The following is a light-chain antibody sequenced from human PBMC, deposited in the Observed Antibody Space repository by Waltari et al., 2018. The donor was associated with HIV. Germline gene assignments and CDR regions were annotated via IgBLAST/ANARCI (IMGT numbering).Light chain of an antibody. V-gene: IGLV1-51*02. Sequence: QSVLTQPPSVSAAPGQKVTISCSGSTSNIGENFVSWSQQPPGTAPPPLIYEIHPRPAGTPDRFSVSRSGTSATLGITGLQAGDEAVYFCGTWDNSLSAGVFGGGTRLTVL. CDR1: TSNIGENF. J-gene: IGLJ2*01. CDR2: EIH. CDR3: GTWDNSLSAGV.